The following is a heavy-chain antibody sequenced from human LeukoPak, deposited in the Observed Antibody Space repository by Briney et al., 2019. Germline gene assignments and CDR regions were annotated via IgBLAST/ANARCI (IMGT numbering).Heavy chain of an antibody. J-gene: IGHJ4*02. CDR3: ARSVPYCSSTSCHHYYFDY. D-gene: IGHD2-2*01. CDR1: GFTFSSYA. V-gene: IGHV3-21*01. Sequence: GGSLRLSCAASGFTFSSYAMSWVRQAPGKGLEWVSSISSSSSYIYYADSVKGRFTISRDNAKNSLYLQMNSLRAEDTAVYYCARSVPYCSSTSCHHYYFDYWGQGTLVTVSS. CDR2: ISSSSSYI.